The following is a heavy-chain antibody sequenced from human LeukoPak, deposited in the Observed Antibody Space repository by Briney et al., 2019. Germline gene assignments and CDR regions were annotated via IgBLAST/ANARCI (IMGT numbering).Heavy chain of an antibody. CDR3: AKTLRDSSGYYAAGY. J-gene: IGHJ4*02. V-gene: IGHV3-30*02. Sequence: GGSLRLSCAASGFTFSSYGMHWVRQAPGKGLEWVAFIRYDGNNKQYADSVRGRFTISRDDSKNTLYLQMNSLRAEDKALYYCAKTLRDSSGYYAAGYWGQGTLVTVSS. CDR1: GFTFSSYG. D-gene: IGHD3-22*01. CDR2: IRYDGNNK.